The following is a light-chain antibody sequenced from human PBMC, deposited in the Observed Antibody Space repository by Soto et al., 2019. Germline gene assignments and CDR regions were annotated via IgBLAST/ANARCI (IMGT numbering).Light chain of an antibody. V-gene: IGKV1-39*01. CDR1: QSIGSY. CDR3: QQTSASPRYT. CDR2: AAS. J-gene: IGKJ2*01. Sequence: DIQMTQSPSSLSASVGDRVTITCRASQSIGSYLNWYQQKPGTAPQLLIYAASNLQSGVPSRFSGSGSGTVFSLTISSLQPEDFATYYCQQTSASPRYTFVQGTKLGI.